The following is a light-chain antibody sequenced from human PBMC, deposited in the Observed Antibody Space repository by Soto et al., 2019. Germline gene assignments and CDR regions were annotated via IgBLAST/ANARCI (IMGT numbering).Light chain of an antibody. CDR2: SDT. CDR3: QVWDSGSAPVV. V-gene: IGLV3-21*04. J-gene: IGLJ2*01. Sequence: SYELTQPPSVSVAPGKTASISCGGNNIGSKGVHWYQQQQGQAPVLVIYSDTDLPPVIPERFSRANSANLATLTISRVEAGDEAYYYCQVWDSGSAPVVFGGGTKLTVL. CDR1: NIGSKG.